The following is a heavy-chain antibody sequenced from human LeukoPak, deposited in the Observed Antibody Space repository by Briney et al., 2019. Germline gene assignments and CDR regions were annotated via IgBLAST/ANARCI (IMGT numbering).Heavy chain of an antibody. CDR1: GGSISSGDYY. CDR2: IYYSGST. J-gene: IGHJ4*02. V-gene: IGHV4-30-4*01. CDR3: ARWAAMVTAPSDY. D-gene: IGHD5-18*01. Sequence: PSQTLSLTCTVSGGSISSGDYYWSWIRQPPGKGLEWIGYIYYSGSTYYNPSLKSRVTISVDTSKNQFSLKLSSVTAADTAVYYCARWAAMVTAPSDYWGQGTLVTVSS.